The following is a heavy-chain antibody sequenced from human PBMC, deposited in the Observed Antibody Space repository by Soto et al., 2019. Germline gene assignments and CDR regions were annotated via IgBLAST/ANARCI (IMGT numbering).Heavy chain of an antibody. D-gene: IGHD1-1*01. J-gene: IGHJ4*02. CDR3: ERSGTTTPPFPKM. CDR2: VYHSGST. Sequence: SETLSLSCVVSGYSISGAYYWGWIRQPPGKGLGWIGSVYHSGSTYYNPSLKSRVTISVDTSKKHFSLKLRSVTAADSAVYYCERSGTTTPPFPKMWGQGTLVPDSS. V-gene: IGHV4-38-2*01. CDR1: GYSISGAYY.